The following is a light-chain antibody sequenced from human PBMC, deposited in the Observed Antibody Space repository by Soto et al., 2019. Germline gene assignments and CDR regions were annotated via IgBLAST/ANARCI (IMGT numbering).Light chain of an antibody. Sequence: QSVLTQPASVSGSPGQSITISCSGTSSDIGSYDHVAWYQQFPGKSPKLIIYAVSDRPSGVSDRFSGSKSGISASLTISGLQTEDKADYYCISYTDRQSYLFGTGTKVTVL. CDR3: ISYTDRQSYL. J-gene: IGLJ1*01. CDR1: SSDIGSYDH. CDR2: AVS. V-gene: IGLV2-14*03.